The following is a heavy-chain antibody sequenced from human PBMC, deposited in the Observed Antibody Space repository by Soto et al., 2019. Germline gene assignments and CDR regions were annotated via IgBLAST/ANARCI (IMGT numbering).Heavy chain of an antibody. CDR1: GGTFSSYA. J-gene: IGHJ6*02. CDR3: ARGGRGYSGYNYYYYYGMDV. CDR2: IIPIFGTA. V-gene: IGHV1-69*12. Sequence: QVQLVQSGAEVKKPGSSVKVSCKASGGTFSSYAISWVRQAPGQGLEWMGGIIPIFGTANYAQKFQGRVTITADGSPSTAYMELSSLRSEDTAVYYCARGGRGYSGYNYYYYYGMDVWGQGTTVTVSS. D-gene: IGHD5-12*01.